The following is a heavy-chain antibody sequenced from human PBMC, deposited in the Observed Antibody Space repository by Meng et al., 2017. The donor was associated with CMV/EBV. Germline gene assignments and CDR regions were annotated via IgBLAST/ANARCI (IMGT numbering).Heavy chain of an antibody. J-gene: IGHJ6*02. D-gene: IGHD1-26*01. Sequence: GESLKIYCAASGFTFSSYGMHWVRQAPGKGLEWVAFIRYDGSNKYYADSVKGRFTISRDNSKNTLYLQMNSLRAEDTAVYYCAKEIVGATIYYYYGMDVWGQGTTVTVSS. CDR1: GFTFSSYG. CDR3: AKEIVGATIYYYYGMDV. CDR2: IRYDGSNK. V-gene: IGHV3-30*02.